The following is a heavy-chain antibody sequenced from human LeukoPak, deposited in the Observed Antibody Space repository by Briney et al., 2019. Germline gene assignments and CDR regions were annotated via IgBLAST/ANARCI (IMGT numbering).Heavy chain of an antibody. CDR2: IKQDGSET. D-gene: IGHD3-10*01. J-gene: IGHJ5*02. CDR1: GFSFSSYW. V-gene: IGHV3-7*04. CDR3: AKAYHGSP. Sequence: PGGSLRLSCAASGFSFSSYWMSWVRQAPGKGQEWVANIKQDGSETYYVDSVKGRFTISRDNAKNSLYLQMNSLRAEDTAVYYCAKAYHGSPWGQGTLVTVSS.